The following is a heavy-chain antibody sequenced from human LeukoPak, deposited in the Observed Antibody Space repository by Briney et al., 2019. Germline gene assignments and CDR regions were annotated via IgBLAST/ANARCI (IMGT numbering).Heavy chain of an antibody. Sequence: GASVKVSCKASGYTFTSYYMHWVRQAPGQGLEVMGIINPSGGSTSYAQKFQGRVTMTRDMSTSTVYMELSSLRSEDTAVYYCARALVATDPGVELYYFDYWGQGTLVTVSS. CDR3: ARALVATDPGVELYYFDY. D-gene: IGHD5-12*01. V-gene: IGHV1-46*01. J-gene: IGHJ4*02. CDR2: INPSGGST. CDR1: GYTFTSYY.